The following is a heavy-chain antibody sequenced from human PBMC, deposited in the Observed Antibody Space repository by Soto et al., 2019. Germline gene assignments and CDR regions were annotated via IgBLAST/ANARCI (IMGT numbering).Heavy chain of an antibody. CDR2: ISGSGDGT. CDR1: GFSGSDYA. V-gene: IGHV3-23*01. J-gene: IGHJ6*02. CDR3: TKSRRSVLMVYGFGGMGV. D-gene: IGHD2-8*01. Sequence: ALRVSSAASGFSGSDYAMSWVRQAPGKGLEWVSSISGSGDGTYYGDSVKGRFTLSRDTSQKTLYLQMNNLRGEDTAVYFCTKSRRSVLMVYGFGGMGVWGRGTTVPVS.